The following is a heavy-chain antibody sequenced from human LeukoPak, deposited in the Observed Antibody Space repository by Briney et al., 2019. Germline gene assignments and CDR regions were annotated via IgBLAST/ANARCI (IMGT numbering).Heavy chain of an antibody. J-gene: IGHJ5*02. CDR1: GGSISSGDYY. Sequence: TSETLSLTCTVSGGSISSGDYYWRWIRQPPGKGLEWIGYIYYSGSTYYNPSLKSRVTISVDTSKNQFSLKLSSVTAADTAVYYCARGYSSSWYRWFDPWGQGTLVTVSS. CDR3: ARGYSSSWYRWFDP. V-gene: IGHV4-30-4*01. D-gene: IGHD6-13*01. CDR2: IYYSGST.